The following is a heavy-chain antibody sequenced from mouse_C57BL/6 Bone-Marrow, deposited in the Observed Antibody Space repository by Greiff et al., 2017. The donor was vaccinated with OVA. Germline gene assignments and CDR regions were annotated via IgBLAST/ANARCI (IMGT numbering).Heavy chain of an antibody. CDR1: GYTFTDYY. CDR3: ARATTVGADWYIDV. D-gene: IGHD1-1*01. CDR2: IYPGSGNT. Sequence: QVQLQQSGAELVRPGASVKLSCKASGYTFTDYYINWVKQRPGQGLEWIAKIYPGSGNTYYNEKFKGKATLTAEKSSSTAYMQLSSLTSEDSAVYILARATTVGADWYIDVWGTGTTVTVSS. V-gene: IGHV1-76*01. J-gene: IGHJ1*03.